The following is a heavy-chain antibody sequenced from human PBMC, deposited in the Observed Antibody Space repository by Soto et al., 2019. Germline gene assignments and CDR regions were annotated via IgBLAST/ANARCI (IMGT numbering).Heavy chain of an antibody. Sequence: SETLSLTCAVYGGSFSGYYWSWIRQPPGKGLEWIGYIYHSGSTYYNPSLKSRVTISVDRSKNQFSLMLFSVTAADTAVYYCARIPGPWGQGTLVTVSS. J-gene: IGHJ5*02. V-gene: IGHV4-30-2*01. CDR2: IYHSGST. CDR3: ARIPGP. CDR1: GGSFSGYY. D-gene: IGHD2-21*01.